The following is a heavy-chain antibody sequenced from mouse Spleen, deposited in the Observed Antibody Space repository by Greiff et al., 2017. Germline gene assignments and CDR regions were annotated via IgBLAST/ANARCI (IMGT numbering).Heavy chain of an antibody. CDR2: IRNKANGYTT. Sequence: EVMLVESGGGLVQPGGSLSLSCAASGFTFTDYYMSWVRQPPGKALEWLGFIRNKANGYTTEYSASVKGRFTISRDNSQSILYLQMNALRAEDSATYYCARSSHIYYYGSRYFDVWGTGTTVTVSS. J-gene: IGHJ1*03. CDR3: ARSSHIYYYGSRYFDV. D-gene: IGHD1-1*01. CDR1: GFTFTDYY. V-gene: IGHV7-3*01.